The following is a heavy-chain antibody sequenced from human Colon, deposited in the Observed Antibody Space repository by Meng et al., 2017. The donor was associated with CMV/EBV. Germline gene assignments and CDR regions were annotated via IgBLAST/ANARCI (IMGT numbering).Heavy chain of an antibody. CDR1: GDTFTNHY. CDR3: VREGSGYKHFDS. D-gene: IGHD5-12*01. V-gene: IGHV1-46*01. CDR2: INPYDSTI. J-gene: IGHJ5*01. Sequence: SGKTSGDTFTNHYIHWVRQAPGQGLEWMGLINPYDSTIAYGRRVRGRITVTRDTSSRTVYMELSSLTSEDTGIFYCVREGSGYKHFDSWGQGTLVTVSS.